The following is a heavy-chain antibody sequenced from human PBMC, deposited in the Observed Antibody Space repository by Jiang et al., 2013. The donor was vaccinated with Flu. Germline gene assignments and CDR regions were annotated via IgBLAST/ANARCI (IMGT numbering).Heavy chain of an antibody. D-gene: IGHD2-15*01. Sequence: SLKISCKGSGYSFTNYWIVWVRQMPGKGLEWMGIIYPGDSDTRYSPSFQGQVTFSADKSISTAYLQWSSLKASDTAMYFCARHDSSGNSDYWGQGTLVTVSS. V-gene: IGHV5-51*01. CDR1: GYSFTNYW. CDR2: IYPGDSDT. CDR3: ARHDSSGNSDY. J-gene: IGHJ4*02.